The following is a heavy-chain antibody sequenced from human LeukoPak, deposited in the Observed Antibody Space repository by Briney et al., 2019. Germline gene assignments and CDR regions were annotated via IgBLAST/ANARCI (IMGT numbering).Heavy chain of an antibody. CDR1: GGSISSYY. CDR3: ARDLKCSGGSCYYFDY. J-gene: IGHJ4*02. V-gene: IGHV4-59*01. D-gene: IGHD2-15*01. Sequence: SETLSLTCTVSGGSISSYYWSWIRQPPGEGLEWIGYIYYSGSTNYNPSLKSRVTISVDTSKNQFSLKLSSVTAADTAVYYCARDLKCSGGSCYYFDYWGQGTLVTVSS. CDR2: IYYSGST.